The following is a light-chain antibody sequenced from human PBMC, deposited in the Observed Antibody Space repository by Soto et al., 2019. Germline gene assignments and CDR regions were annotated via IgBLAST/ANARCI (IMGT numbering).Light chain of an antibody. V-gene: IGLV2-14*01. CDR2: GVI. Sequence: QSALTQPASVSGSPGQSITISCTGTSSDVGDFDYVSWFQQLPGKAPKLIIYGVINRPSGVSNRFSGSKSDYTASLTISGLQAEDEADYYCNSFTATSTPHVLFGGGTKLTVL. CDR3: NSFTATSTPHVL. CDR1: SSDVGDFDY. J-gene: IGLJ2*01.